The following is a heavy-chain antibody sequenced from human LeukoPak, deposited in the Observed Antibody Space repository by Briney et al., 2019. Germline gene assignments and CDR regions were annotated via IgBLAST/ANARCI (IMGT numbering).Heavy chain of an antibody. Sequence: ASVKVSCKASGDNFSSYVITWVRQAPGQGLEWMGRIIPTFDVANFAQIFKGRVTITADKSTNTAHLELSSLRSEDTAVYYCARGRERGSSSSFTDYWGQGTLVIVSS. J-gene: IGHJ4*02. D-gene: IGHD6-6*01. CDR3: ARGRERGSSSSFTDY. V-gene: IGHV1-69*04. CDR1: GDNFSSYV. CDR2: IIPTFDVA.